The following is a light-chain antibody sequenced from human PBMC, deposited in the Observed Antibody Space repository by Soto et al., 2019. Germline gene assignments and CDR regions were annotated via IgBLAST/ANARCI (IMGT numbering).Light chain of an antibody. CDR3: QQRSNWPTIT. V-gene: IGKV3-15*01. J-gene: IGKJ5*01. CDR1: QTVLTN. CDR2: GAS. Sequence: EIVMTQYPATLSGSPGESATLSCGASQTVLTNLAWYQQKPGQAPRLLIYGASTRATGIPARFTGSGSGTEFTLPISSLQTEDFAAYYCQQRSNWPTITFGQGTRLEIK.